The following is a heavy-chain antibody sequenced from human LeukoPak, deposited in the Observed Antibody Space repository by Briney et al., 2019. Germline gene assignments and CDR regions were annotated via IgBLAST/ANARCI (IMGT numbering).Heavy chain of an antibody. V-gene: IGHV4-34*01. CDR1: GGSFSGYY. Sequence: SETLSLTCAVHGGSFSGYYWSWIRQPPGKGLEWIGEINHSGSTNYNPSLKRRVTMSLDTSKNQFSLKLSSVTAADTAVYYCAKSLYGSGSYYNWFDPWGQGTLVTVSS. CDR2: INHSGST. D-gene: IGHD3-10*01. J-gene: IGHJ5*02. CDR3: AKSLYGSGSYYNWFDP.